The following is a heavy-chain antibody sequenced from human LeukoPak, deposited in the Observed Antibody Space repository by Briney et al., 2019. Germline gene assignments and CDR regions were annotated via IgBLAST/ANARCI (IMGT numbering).Heavy chain of an antibody. J-gene: IGHJ6*03. Sequence: SETLSLTCAVSGGSISNDNWWSWVRQPPGKGLEWIGRIYTSGSTNSNPSLKSRVTMSVDTSKNQFSLKLSSVTAADTAVYYCARDPLWRGYSYYYYYMDVWGKGPTVTVSS. D-gene: IGHD3-3*01. V-gene: IGHV4-4*02. CDR2: IYTSGST. CDR1: GGSISNDNW. CDR3: ARDPLWRGYSYYYYYMDV.